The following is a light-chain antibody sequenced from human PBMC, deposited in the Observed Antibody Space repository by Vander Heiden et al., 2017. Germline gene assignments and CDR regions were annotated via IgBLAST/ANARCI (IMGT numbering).Light chain of an antibody. J-gene: IGLJ2*01. V-gene: IGLV1-40*01. Sequence: QSVLTQPPSVSGAPGQRVTISCTGSTSTIGAGYDVHWYQQLPGTAPKLLIYDNINRPSGVPDRFSGSKSGTSASLAITGLHAEDEADYYCQSYDSSLGGHVVFGGGTKLTVL. CDR3: QSYDSSLGGHVV. CDR1: TSTIGAGYD. CDR2: DNI.